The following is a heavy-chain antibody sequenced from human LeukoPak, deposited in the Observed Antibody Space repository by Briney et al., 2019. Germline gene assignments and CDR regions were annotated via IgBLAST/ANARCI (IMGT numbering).Heavy chain of an antibody. CDR3: TRDLMDYDVSTGLHHYYMDI. V-gene: IGHV3-74*01. Sequence: GGSLRLSCVASGFTFSSYWMHWVRQDPRKGLVWVSRISGDGRNINYADSVRGRFTISRDNAKNTLYLQMNTLRVEDTAVYYCTRDLMDYDVSTGLHHYYMDIWGQGTTVTVSS. J-gene: IGHJ6*02. D-gene: IGHD3-9*01. CDR1: GFTFSSYW. CDR2: ISGDGRNI.